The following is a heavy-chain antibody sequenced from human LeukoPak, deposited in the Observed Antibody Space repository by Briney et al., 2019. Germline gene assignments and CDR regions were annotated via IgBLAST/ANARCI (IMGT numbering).Heavy chain of an antibody. J-gene: IGHJ4*02. CDR2: IKSKTDGGTT. V-gene: IGHV3-15*01. CDR1: GFTLSNAW. CDR3: TTLSLLAYYYGSGSYYNGVDY. Sequence: GSMRLSCAASGFTLSNAWMSWVGQAPGKGLEWVGRIKSKTDGGTTDYAAPVKGRFTISRDDSKNTLYLQMNSLKTEDTAVYYCTTLSLLAYYYGSGSYYNGVDYWGQGTLATVSS. D-gene: IGHD3-10*01.